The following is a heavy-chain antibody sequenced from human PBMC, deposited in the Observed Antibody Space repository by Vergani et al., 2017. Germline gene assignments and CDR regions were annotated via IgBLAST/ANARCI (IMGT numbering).Heavy chain of an antibody. D-gene: IGHD2-2*01. J-gene: IGHJ6*02. CDR2: ISAYNGNT. CDR3: ARDPDIVVIPAAPYYYYYYGMDV. CDR1: GYTFTSYG. Sequence: QVQLVQSGAEVKKPGASVKVSCKASGYTFTSYGISWVRQAPGQGLEWMGWISAYNGNTNYAQKLQGRVTMTTDTYTSTAYMELRSLSADDTAVYYCARDPDIVVIPAAPYYYYYYGMDVWGQGTTVTVSS. V-gene: IGHV1-18*04.